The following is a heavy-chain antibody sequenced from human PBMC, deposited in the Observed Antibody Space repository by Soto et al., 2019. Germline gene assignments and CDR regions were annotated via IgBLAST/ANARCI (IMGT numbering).Heavy chain of an antibody. CDR3: VVSQSAASRDY. J-gene: IGHJ4*02. CDR1: GYSISSGYY. CDR2: IYHSGST. Sequence: SETLSLTCAVSGYSISSGYYWGWIRQPPGKGLEWIGSIYHSGSTYYNPSLKSRVTVSVDTSKNQFSLKLSSVTAADTAVYYCVVSQSAASRDYWGQGTLVTVSS. D-gene: IGHD6-13*01. V-gene: IGHV4-38-2*01.